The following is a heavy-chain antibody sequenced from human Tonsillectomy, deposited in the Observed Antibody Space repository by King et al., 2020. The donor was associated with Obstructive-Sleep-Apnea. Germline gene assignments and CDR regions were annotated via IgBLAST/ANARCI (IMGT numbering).Heavy chain of an antibody. Sequence: VQLVESGGGLVQPGGSLRLSCAASGFTFSSYSMNWVRQAPGKGLQWVSYISSGSSTIYYADSVKGRFTISRDNAKNSLYLQMNSLRAEDTAVYYCARDLYYGSGSPYYFDYWGQGTLVTVSS. CDR1: GFTFSSYS. CDR3: ARDLYYGSGSPYYFDY. J-gene: IGHJ4*02. CDR2: ISSGSSTI. V-gene: IGHV3-48*04. D-gene: IGHD3-10*01.